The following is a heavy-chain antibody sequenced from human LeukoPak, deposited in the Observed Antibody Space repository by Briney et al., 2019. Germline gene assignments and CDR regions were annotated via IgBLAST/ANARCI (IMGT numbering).Heavy chain of an antibody. CDR2: IYHSGST. V-gene: IGHV4-4*02. Sequence: SETLSLTCAVSGGSISSSNWWSWVRQPPGKGLEWIGEIYHSGSTNYNPSLKSRVTISVDKSKNQFSLKLSSVTAADTAVYYCASSVDYYDSSGYYPNYYYYYYMDVWGKGTTVTISS. J-gene: IGHJ6*03. CDR1: GGSISSSNW. CDR3: ASSVDYYDSSGYYPNYYYYYYMDV. D-gene: IGHD3-22*01.